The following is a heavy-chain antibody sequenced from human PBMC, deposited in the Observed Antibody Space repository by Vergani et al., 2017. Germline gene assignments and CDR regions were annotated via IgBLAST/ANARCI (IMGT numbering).Heavy chain of an antibody. D-gene: IGHD5-18*01. V-gene: IGHV1-69-2*01. J-gene: IGHJ4*02. CDR3: ATGDTAMNHRPFDY. CDR2: VDPEDGET. Sequence: VQLVQSGTEMKKPGSSVKVSCKASGGTFDSYSFHWVQQAPGKGLEWMGLVDPEDGETIYAEKFQGRVTITADTSTDTAYMELSSLRSEDTAVYYCATGDTAMNHRPFDYWGQGTLVTVSS. CDR1: GGTFDSYS.